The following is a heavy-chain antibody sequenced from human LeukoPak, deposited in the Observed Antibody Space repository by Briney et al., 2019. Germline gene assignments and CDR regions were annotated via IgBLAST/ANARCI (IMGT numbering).Heavy chain of an antibody. V-gene: IGHV1-8*01. CDR2: MNPNNGNT. CDR1: GYTFTSYD. Sequence: ASVKVSCKPSGYTFTSYDINWVRQATGQGLEWMGWMNPNNGNTVYAQKFQGRVTMTRNTSISTAYMELSSLRSEDTAVYYRARGWRYYDFWSGYWERRKDYYGMEVWGPGTTVTVSS. J-gene: IGHJ6*02. D-gene: IGHD3-3*01. CDR3: ARGWRYYDFWSGYWERRKDYYGMEV.